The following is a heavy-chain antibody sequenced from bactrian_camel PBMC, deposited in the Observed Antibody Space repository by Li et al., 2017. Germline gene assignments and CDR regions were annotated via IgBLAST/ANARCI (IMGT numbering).Heavy chain of an antibody. CDR2: IDSYGST. CDR3: AAVSLRMVFGPLRGTRYNY. J-gene: IGHJ4*01. V-gene: IGHV3S55*01. Sequence: HVQLVESGGGSVQAGGSLRLSCAASGYTSSSYCMAWFRQAPGKEREGVAAIDSYGSTTYADSAKGRFTISKDNAKNTLYLQMNSLKPEDTALYYCAAVSLRMVFGPLRGTRYNYWGQGTQVTVS. D-gene: IGHD2*01. CDR1: GYTSSSYC.